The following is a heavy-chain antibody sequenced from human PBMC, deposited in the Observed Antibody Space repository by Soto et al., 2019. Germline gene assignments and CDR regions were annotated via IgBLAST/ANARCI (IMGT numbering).Heavy chain of an antibody. CDR1: GSITNHH. V-gene: IGHV1-46*01. J-gene: IGHJ4*02. CDR3: ARGGSGYTWFNEF. CDR2: FNPSGLST. Sequence: QVHLVQSGAEVKKPGASVNVSCQASGSITNHHMHWVRQAPGQGLEWMGIFNPSGLSTTYAQKFQGRVTITADESTNTAYMELSSLRSEDTAIYYCARGGSGYTWFNEFWGQGTLVTVSS. D-gene: IGHD3-22*01.